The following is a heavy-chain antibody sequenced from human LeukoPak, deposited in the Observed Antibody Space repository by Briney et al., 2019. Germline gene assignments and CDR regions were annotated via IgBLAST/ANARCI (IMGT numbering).Heavy chain of an antibody. J-gene: IGHJ4*02. V-gene: IGHV3-23*01. CDR2: IGASGGTI. D-gene: IGHD2-2*01. CDR3: AKDPGRYCSSSSCYVSSFSGYFEY. Sequence: GGSLRLSCAASGFTFSSYSMNWVRQAPGKGLEWASTIGASGGTIYYADSVKGRFTISRDNSKNTLYLQMNSLRADDTAVYYCAKDPGRYCSSSSCYVSSFSGYFEYWGQGTLVTVSS. CDR1: GFTFSSYS.